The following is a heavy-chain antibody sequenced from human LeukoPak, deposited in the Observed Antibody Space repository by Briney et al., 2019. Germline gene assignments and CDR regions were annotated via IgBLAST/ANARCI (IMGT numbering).Heavy chain of an antibody. J-gene: IGHJ6*03. Sequence: PGGSLRLSCAASGFTFSSYGMSWVRQAPGKGLEWVSSISSSSSYIYYADSVKGRFTISRDNAKNSLYLQMNSLRAEDTAVYYCARDMVSYDSSGSRDYYYYMDVWGKGTTVTVSS. D-gene: IGHD3-22*01. CDR3: ARDMVSYDSSGSRDYYYYMDV. CDR2: ISSSSSYI. V-gene: IGHV3-21*01. CDR1: GFTFSSYG.